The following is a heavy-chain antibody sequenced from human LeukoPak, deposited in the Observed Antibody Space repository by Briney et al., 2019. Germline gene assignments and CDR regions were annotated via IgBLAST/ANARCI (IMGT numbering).Heavy chain of an antibody. CDR1: GYTFTSYG. Sequence: ASAKVSCKASGYTFTSYGISWVRQAPGQGLEWMGWISAYNGNTNYAQKLQGRVTMTTDTSTSTAYMELSSLRSEDTAVYYCARDLGSAEATYYYDSSGYYYHWGQGTLVTVSS. V-gene: IGHV1-18*01. CDR2: ISAYNGNT. D-gene: IGHD3-22*01. CDR3: ARDLGSAEATYYYDSSGYYYH. J-gene: IGHJ5*02.